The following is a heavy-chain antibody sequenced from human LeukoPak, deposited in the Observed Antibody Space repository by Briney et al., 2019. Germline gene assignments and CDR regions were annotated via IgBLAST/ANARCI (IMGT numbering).Heavy chain of an antibody. J-gene: IGHJ3*02. Sequence: SETLSLTCTVSGGSVSTYYWSWIRRPPGRGLEWIGYLSHSGSTDSNPSLQSRVTTLVDTSKNQFSLKLTSVTAADTAVYYCARARYANAWYAFDIWGQGTMATVSS. V-gene: IGHV4-59*02. CDR3: ARARYANAWYAFDI. CDR2: LSHSGST. CDR1: GGSVSTYY. D-gene: IGHD3-16*01.